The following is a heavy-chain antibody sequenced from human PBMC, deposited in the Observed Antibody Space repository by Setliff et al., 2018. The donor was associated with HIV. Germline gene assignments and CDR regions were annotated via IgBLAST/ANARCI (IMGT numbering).Heavy chain of an antibody. V-gene: IGHV4-59*11. CDR2: IYYSGST. Sequence: PSETLSLTCTVSGGSSSSHYWSWIRQPPGKGLEWIGYIYYSGSTNYNPSLKSRVTISVDTSKIQFSLKLSSVTAADTAVYYCATGDYYYYMDVWGKGTTVTVSS. J-gene: IGHJ6*03. CDR1: GGSSSSHY. CDR3: ATGDYYYYMDV.